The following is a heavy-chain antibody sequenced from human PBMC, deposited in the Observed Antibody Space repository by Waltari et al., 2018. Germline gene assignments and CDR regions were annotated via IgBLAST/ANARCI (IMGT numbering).Heavy chain of an antibody. CDR1: GGSISSSSYY. D-gene: IGHD2-2*01. CDR3: ARDMGIWIVPAALGAFDY. V-gene: IGHV4-39*07. J-gene: IGHJ4*02. Sequence: QLQLQESGPGLVKPSETLSLTCTVSGGSISSSSYYWGWIRQPPGKGLEWIGSFYYSGSTYYNPSLKSRVTISVDTSKNQFSLKLSSVTAADTAVYYCARDMGIWIVPAALGAFDYWGQGTLVTVSS. CDR2: FYYSGST.